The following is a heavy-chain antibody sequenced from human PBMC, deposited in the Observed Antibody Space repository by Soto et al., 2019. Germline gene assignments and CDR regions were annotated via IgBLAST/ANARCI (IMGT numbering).Heavy chain of an antibody. D-gene: IGHD2-8*01. V-gene: IGHV1-69*13. J-gene: IGHJ6*02. CDR2: IIPIFGTA. Sequence: SVKVSCKASVGTFSSYAISLVRQAPGQGLEGMGGIIPIFGTANYAQKFQGRVTITADESTSTAYMELSSLRSEDTAVYYCARGAEIVLMITKRRPTYYYHGMDVWGQGTTVTVSS. CDR3: ARGAEIVLMITKRRPTYYYHGMDV. CDR1: VGTFSSYA.